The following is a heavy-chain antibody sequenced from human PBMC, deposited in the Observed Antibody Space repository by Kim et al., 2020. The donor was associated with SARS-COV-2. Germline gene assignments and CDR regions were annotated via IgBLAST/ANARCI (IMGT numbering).Heavy chain of an antibody. D-gene: IGHD3-3*01. CDR2: IYYSGST. J-gene: IGHJ3*02. CDR1: GGSISSSSYY. V-gene: IGHV4-39*01. Sequence: SETLSLTCTVSGGSISSSSYYWGWIRQPPGKGLEWIGSIYYSGSTYYNPSLKSRVTISVDTSKNQFSLKLSSVTAADTAVYYCARRKYDFWSGYYDDAFDIWGQGTMVTVSS. CDR3: ARRKYDFWSGYYDDAFDI.